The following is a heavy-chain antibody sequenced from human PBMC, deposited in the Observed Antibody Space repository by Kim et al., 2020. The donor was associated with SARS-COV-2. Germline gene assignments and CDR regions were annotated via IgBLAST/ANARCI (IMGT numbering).Heavy chain of an antibody. D-gene: IGHD6-19*01. CDR3: ASLPSIAVTIDY. J-gene: IGHJ4*02. Sequence: YYADSVKGRFTISRDNAKNSLYLQMNSLRAEDTAVYYCASLPSIAVTIDYWGQGTLVTVSS. V-gene: IGHV3-21*01.